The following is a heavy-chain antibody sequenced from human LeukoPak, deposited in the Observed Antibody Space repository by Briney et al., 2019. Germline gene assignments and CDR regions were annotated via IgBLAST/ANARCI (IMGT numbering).Heavy chain of an antibody. CDR3: ARRASCINGVCEYYDS. CDR1: GGTVRTYA. Sequence: AASVKVSCKASGGTVRTYAISWVRQAPGQGLEWMGRIIPIFGITSNAQKFEGRVTITADRTTSTAYMELSSLRADDTAVYYCARRASCINGVCEYYDSWGQGTLVTVSS. D-gene: IGHD2-8*01. J-gene: IGHJ4*02. CDR2: IIPIFGIT. V-gene: IGHV1-69*04.